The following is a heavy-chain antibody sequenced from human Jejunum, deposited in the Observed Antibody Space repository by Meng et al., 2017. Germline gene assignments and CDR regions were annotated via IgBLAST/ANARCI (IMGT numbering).Heavy chain of an antibody. D-gene: IGHD3-16*01. Sequence: QESLKESVEGLVKPLGTLSLTCAVSGDSISSTSWWDWLRQPPGKGLEWIGEIYHSGRSNFIPSLKSRVSISLDESKNQLSLTLNSVTAADTAVYYCARGVGDIRFGFDYWGQGILVTVSS. J-gene: IGHJ4*02. V-gene: IGHV4-4*02. CDR1: GDSISSTSW. CDR2: IYHSGRS. CDR3: ARGVGDIRFGFDY.